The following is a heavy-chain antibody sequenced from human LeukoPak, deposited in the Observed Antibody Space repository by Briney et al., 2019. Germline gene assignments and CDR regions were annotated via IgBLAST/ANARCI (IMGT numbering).Heavy chain of an antibody. J-gene: IGHJ1*01. V-gene: IGHV3-11*04. Sequence: PGGSLRLSCAASGFTFSDYYMSWIRQAPGKGLEWVSYISSSGSTIYYADSVKGRFTISRDNAKNSLYLQMNSLRAEDTAVYYCAISYYDFWSGLIEYFQHWGQGTLVTVSS. D-gene: IGHD3-3*01. CDR3: AISYYDFWSGLIEYFQH. CDR2: ISSSGSTI. CDR1: GFTFSDYY.